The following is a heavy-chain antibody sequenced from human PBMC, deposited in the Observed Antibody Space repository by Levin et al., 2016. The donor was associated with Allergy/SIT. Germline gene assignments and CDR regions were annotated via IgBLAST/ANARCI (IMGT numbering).Heavy chain of an antibody. D-gene: IGHD6-13*01. CDR2: IYYSGST. J-gene: IGHJ6*02. Sequence: PGKGLEWIGSIYYSGSTYYNPSLKSRVTISVDTSKNQFSLKLSSVTAADTAVYYCARHRPDNSSSWYVGRYYYYYGMDVWGQGTTVTVSS. CDR3: ARHRPDNSSSWYVGRYYYYYGMDV. V-gene: IGHV4-39*01.